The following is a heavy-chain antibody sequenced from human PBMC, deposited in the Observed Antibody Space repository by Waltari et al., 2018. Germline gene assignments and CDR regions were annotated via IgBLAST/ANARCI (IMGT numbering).Heavy chain of an antibody. CDR3: ARDRGQSGYGEAY. Sequence: QVQLVESGGDLVKPGGSLRPSCEVSSFAFSDYYMSWIRQAPGKGVEWVSYISSGGTTKYYADSVRGRFIISRDNAKNTLYLQMNSLRVEDTAVYYCARDRGQSGYGEAYWGQGTLVTVSS. CDR1: SFAFSDYY. D-gene: IGHD5-12*01. CDR2: ISSGGTTK. J-gene: IGHJ4*02. V-gene: IGHV3-11*01.